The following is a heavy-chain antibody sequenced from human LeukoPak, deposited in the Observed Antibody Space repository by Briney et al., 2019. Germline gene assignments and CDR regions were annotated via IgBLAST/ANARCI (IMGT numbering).Heavy chain of an antibody. CDR2: ISTYSGNT. Sequence: ASVKVSCKASGYTFTGYYMHWVRQAPGHGLEWMGWISTYSGNTDYAQGLQGRLTMTRDTSMSTAYMELRSLTSDDTAMYYCARPAGYSGYDLIHWGQGTLVTVSS. CDR3: ARPAGYSGYDLIH. CDR1: GYTFTGYY. J-gene: IGHJ4*02. V-gene: IGHV1-18*04. D-gene: IGHD5-12*01.